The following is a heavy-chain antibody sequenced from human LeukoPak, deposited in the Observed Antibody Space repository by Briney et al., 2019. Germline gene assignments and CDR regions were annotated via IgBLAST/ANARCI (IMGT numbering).Heavy chain of an antibody. CDR1: GGSISSTNYH. CDR3: ARLAYQLLWKFDN. V-gene: IGHV4-39*01. Sequence: PSETLSLTCTVSGGSISSTNYHWGWIRQPPGKGLEWIGSIHYSGTTYYNPSLKSRVTISVDTSKNPFSLKLSSVTAADTAVFFCARLAYQLLWKFDNWGQGTLVTVSS. D-gene: IGHD2-2*01. J-gene: IGHJ4*02. CDR2: IHYSGTT.